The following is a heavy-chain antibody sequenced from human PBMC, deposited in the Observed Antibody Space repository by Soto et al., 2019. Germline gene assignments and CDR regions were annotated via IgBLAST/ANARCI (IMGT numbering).Heavy chain of an antibody. Sequence: GGSLRLSCAASGFTVSSNYMSWVRQAPGKGLEWVSVIYSGGSTYYADSMKGRFTISRHNSKNTLYLQMNSLRAEDTAVYYFVSFSSGYCSGGSCYSEYFQHWGQGTLVTVSS. D-gene: IGHD2-15*01. CDR2: IYSGGST. J-gene: IGHJ1*01. CDR3: VSFSSGYCSGGSCYSEYFQH. V-gene: IGHV3-53*04. CDR1: GFTVSSNY.